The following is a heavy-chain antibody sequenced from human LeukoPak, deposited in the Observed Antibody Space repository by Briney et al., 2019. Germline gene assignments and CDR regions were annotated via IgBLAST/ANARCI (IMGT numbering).Heavy chain of an antibody. J-gene: IGHJ4*02. CDR2: IISSGGHT. D-gene: IGHD5-24*01. CDR1: GFTFSTYA. CDR3: AKSGYNRFDY. V-gene: IGHV3-23*01. Sequence: GGSLRLSCAASGFTFSTYAMSWVRQAPGKGLEWVSSIISSGGHTYYADSVKGRFTISRDNSKNTLYLQMNSLRAEDTAVYCCAKSGYNRFDYWGEGTLVTVSS.